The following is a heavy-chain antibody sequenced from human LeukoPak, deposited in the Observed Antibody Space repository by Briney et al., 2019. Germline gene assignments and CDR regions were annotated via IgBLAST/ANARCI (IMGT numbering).Heavy chain of an antibody. J-gene: IGHJ4*02. D-gene: IGHD5-18*01. CDR1: GFPFSDFW. Sequence: GGSLSLSCAASGFPFSDFWMSWVRQAPGKGLEWVANIRQDGSEKYYVDSVKGRFTISRDNAQKSLYLEIDSLRAEDTAVYYCAREGIQLYFPLTHCGQGTLVTVSS. V-gene: IGHV3-7*01. CDR2: IRQDGSEK. CDR3: AREGIQLYFPLTH.